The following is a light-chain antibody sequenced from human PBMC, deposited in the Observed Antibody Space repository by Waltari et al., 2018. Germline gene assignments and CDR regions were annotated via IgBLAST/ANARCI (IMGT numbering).Light chain of an antibody. V-gene: IGLV3-21*03. CDR2: DDS. CDR1: DIGDRT. CDR3: QVWDDSSDHVV. J-gene: IGLJ2*01. Sequence: SYVPTQPPSVSVAPGKTDMITCGADDIGDRTWHWYQQRQGHAPVLVVVDDSDRPSGIPERVSGSNSGDAATLTISRVEAGDEADYSCQVWDDSSDHVVFGGGTKLTVL.